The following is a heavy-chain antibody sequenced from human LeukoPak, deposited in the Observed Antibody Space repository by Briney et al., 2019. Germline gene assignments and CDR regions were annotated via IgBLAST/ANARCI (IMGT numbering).Heavy chain of an antibody. CDR3: ARQPNIVVVVNWFDP. D-gene: IGHD2-15*01. CDR1: GGSITSSGFY. CDR2: IYYGGSA. V-gene: IGHV4-39*07. J-gene: IGHJ5*02. Sequence: SDTLSLTCTVSGGSITSSGFYWGWIRQPPGKGLEWIGNIYYGGSAYYNPSLKSRVTISVDTSKNQFSLKPSSVTAADTAVYYCARQPNIVVVVNWFDPWGQGTLVAVSS.